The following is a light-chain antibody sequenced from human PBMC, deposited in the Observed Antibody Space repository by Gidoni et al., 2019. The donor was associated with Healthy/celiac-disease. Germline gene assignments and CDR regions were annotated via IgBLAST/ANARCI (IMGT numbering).Light chain of an antibody. CDR1: TSDVGGYNY. CDR2: DVS. CDR3: CSYAGSYTYV. Sequence: QSALTQPRSVSRSQGQSVTISCTGTTSDVGGYNYVSWYQQHSGKAPTLMICDVSKRPSGVPDRFAGSKSGNTASLTISGLQAEDEADYYCCSYAGSYTYVFGTGTKVTVL. J-gene: IGLJ1*01. V-gene: IGLV2-11*01.